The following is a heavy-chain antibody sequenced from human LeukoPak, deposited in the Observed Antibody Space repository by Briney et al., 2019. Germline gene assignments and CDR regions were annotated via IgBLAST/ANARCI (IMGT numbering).Heavy chain of an antibody. Sequence: PSGGSLRLSCAASGFTFSSYDMNWVRQAPGKGLEWVSYISSSGSTIYYADSVKGRFTISRDNAKNSLYLQMNSLRAEDTAVYYCARDLAADYSLFLGYYYYGMDVWGQGTTVTVSS. D-gene: IGHD2-15*01. CDR1: GFTFSSYD. CDR2: ISSSGSTI. CDR3: ARDLAADYSLFLGYYYYGMDV. J-gene: IGHJ6*02. V-gene: IGHV3-48*03.